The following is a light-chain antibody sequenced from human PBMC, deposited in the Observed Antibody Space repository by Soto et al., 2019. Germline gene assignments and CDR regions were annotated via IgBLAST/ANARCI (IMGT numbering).Light chain of an antibody. Sequence: DIQMTQSPSALSASVGDRVTITCRASQSIGSWLAWYQQKPGKAPKLLIYKASSLESGVPSRFSGSGSGTEFTLTITSLQPDDFATYYCQHSNTYSWTFGQGTKVEIK. CDR2: KAS. V-gene: IGKV1-5*03. CDR3: QHSNTYSWT. J-gene: IGKJ1*01. CDR1: QSIGSW.